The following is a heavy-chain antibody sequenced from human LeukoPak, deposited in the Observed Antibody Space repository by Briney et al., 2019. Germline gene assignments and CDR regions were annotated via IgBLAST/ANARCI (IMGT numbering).Heavy chain of an antibody. CDR1: GGSFSGYY. V-gene: IGHV4-34*01. D-gene: IGHD3-3*01. J-gene: IGHJ3*02. Sequence: PSETLSLTCAVYGGSFSGYYWSWIRQPPGKGLEWIGENNHSGSTNYNPSLKSRVTISVDTSKNQFSLKLSSVTAADTAVYYCAREAYYDFWSGYQYDAFDIWGQGTMVTVSS. CDR2: NNHSGST. CDR3: AREAYYDFWSGYQYDAFDI.